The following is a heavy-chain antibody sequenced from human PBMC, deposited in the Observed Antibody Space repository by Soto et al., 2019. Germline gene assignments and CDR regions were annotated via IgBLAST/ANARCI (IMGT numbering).Heavy chain of an antibody. D-gene: IGHD3-16*01. J-gene: IGHJ4*02. Sequence: QITLKESGPTLVKPTQTLTLTCTVSGFSVSARGVGVGWIRQPPGKALEWLGIIYWNDDKRYSPSLKSRLTITKDTSKNQVVLTMINMDPVDTATYYCAHSPWGAAPDYWGQGTLVTVSS. CDR3: AHSPWGAAPDY. CDR2: IYWNDDK. V-gene: IGHV2-5*01. CDR1: GFSVSARGVG.